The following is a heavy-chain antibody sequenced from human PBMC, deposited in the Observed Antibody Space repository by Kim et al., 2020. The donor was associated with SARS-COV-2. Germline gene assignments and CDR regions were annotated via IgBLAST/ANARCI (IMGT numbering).Heavy chain of an antibody. J-gene: IGHJ3*02. D-gene: IGHD3-10*01. V-gene: IGHV3-30*07. CDR3: ARNYYGSGSYYTNDAFDI. Sequence: VKGRFTISRDNSKNTLYLAMNSLRAEDTAVYYCARNYYGSGSYYTNDAFDIWGQGTMVTVSS.